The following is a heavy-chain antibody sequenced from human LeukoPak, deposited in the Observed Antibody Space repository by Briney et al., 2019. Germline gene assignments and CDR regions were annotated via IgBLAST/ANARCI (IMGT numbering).Heavy chain of an antibody. Sequence: GGSLRLSCEASGFTFSSYAMHWVRQAPGKGLEWVAIISHDGSNKYYADSVKGRFTISRDNSKNTLYLQMNSLRAEDTAVYYCARDYPYSYYMNVWGNGTTVTVSS. D-gene: IGHD4-11*01. J-gene: IGHJ6*03. CDR1: GFTFSSYA. CDR3: ARDYPYSYYMNV. CDR2: ISHDGSNK. V-gene: IGHV3-30-3*01.